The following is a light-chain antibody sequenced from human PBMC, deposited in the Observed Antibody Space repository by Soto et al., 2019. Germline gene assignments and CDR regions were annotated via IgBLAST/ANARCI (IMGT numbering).Light chain of an antibody. CDR1: PSVSSN. Sequence: EIVMTQSPATLSVSPGERATLSCRASPSVSSNLAWYQQKPGQAPRLVIYGASTRATGIPARFSGSGSGTEFTLTISSLQSEDFAVYECQQYNNWPPITFGQGTKLEIK. J-gene: IGKJ2*01. CDR2: GAS. V-gene: IGKV3-15*01. CDR3: QQYNNWPPIT.